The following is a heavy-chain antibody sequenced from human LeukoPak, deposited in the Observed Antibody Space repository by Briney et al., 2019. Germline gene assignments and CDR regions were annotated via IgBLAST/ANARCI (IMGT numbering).Heavy chain of an antibody. V-gene: IGHV1-46*01. CDR1: GYTFTSYY. Sequence: ASVKVSCKASGYTFTSYYMHWVRQAPGQGLEWMGIINPSGGSTSYAQKFQGRVTMTRDTSTSTVYMELSSLRSEDTAVYYCARGSRAGTVTTKGHFDYWGQGTLVTVSS. J-gene: IGHJ4*02. CDR3: ARGSRAGTVTTKGHFDY. CDR2: INPSGGST. D-gene: IGHD4-17*01.